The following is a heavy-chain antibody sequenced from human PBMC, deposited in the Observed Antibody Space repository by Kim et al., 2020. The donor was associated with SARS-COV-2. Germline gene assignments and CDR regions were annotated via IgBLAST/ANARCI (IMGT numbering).Heavy chain of an antibody. D-gene: IGHD3-22*01. CDR3: ARGDYYDSSGYYPGGY. V-gene: IGHV1-18*01. J-gene: IGHJ4*02. Sequence: ASVKVSCKASGYTFINYGINWVRQAPGQGLEWMGWISAYTRNTKYAQKFQGRVTMTTDTSTSTAYMELRSLTSADTAVYYCARGDYYDSSGYYPGGYWGQGTLVTVSS. CDR1: GYTFINYG. CDR2: ISAYTRNT.